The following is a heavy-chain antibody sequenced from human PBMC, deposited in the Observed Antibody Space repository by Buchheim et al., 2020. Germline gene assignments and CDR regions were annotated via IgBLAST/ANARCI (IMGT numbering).Heavy chain of an antibody. CDR1: GGSISSYY. J-gene: IGHJ4*02. Sequence: QVQLQESGPGLVKPSETLSLTCTVSGGSISSYYWSWIRQPPGKGLEWIGYIYYSGSTNYNPSLKSRVTISVDTSKNQFSLTLRSVNAADTAVYYCAGAPSDSTDDQEWSDYWGQGTL. V-gene: IGHV4-59*12. CDR2: IYYSGST. D-gene: IGHD2/OR15-2a*01. CDR3: AGAPSDSTDDQEWSDY.